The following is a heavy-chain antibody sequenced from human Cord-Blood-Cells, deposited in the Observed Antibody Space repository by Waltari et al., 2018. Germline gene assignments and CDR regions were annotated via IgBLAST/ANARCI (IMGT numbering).Heavy chain of an antibody. J-gene: IGHJ6*02. Sequence: QVQLQQWGAGLLKPSETLSLTCDVYGGSFSGYYWSWIRQPPGKGLEWIGEINHSGSTNYNPSLKSRVTISVDTSKNQFSLKLSSVTAADTAVYYCARLFLDTAMVTDYYYGMDVWGQGTTVTVSS. CDR3: ARLFLDTAMVTDYYYGMDV. CDR2: INHSGST. D-gene: IGHD5-18*01. V-gene: IGHV4-34*01. CDR1: GGSFSGYY.